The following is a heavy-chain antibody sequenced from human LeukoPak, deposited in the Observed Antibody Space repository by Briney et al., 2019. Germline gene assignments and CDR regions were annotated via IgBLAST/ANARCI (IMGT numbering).Heavy chain of an antibody. CDR1: GGSLSSYY. CDR2: IYYTGST. D-gene: IGHD6-13*01. V-gene: IGHV4-59*01. J-gene: IGHJ5*02. CDR3: AREGGGSSWYGGYGFDP. Sequence: PWETLSLTCAVSGGSLSSYYWSWIRQPPGAGPEWIGYIYYTGSTNYNPSLKSRVTISLDSSTNQFSLKLSSVTAADTAVYYCAREGGGSSWYGGYGFDPWGQGTLVTVSS.